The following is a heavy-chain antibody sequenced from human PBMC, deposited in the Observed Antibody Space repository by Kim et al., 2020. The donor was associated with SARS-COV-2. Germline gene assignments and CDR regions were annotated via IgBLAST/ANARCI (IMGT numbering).Heavy chain of an antibody. Sequence: GGSLRLACAASGFTFSSYAMHWVRQAPGKGLEWVAVISYDGSNKYYADSVKGRFTISRDNSKNTLYLQMNSLRAEDTAVYYCARDQMGAPRWGYYYGMDVWGQGTTVTVSS. CDR1: GFTFSSYA. D-gene: IGHD1-26*01. V-gene: IGHV3-30*04. J-gene: IGHJ6*02. CDR2: ISYDGSNK. CDR3: ARDQMGAPRWGYYYGMDV.